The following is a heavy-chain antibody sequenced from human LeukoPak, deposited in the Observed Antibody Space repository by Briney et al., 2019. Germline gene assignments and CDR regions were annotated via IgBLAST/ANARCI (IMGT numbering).Heavy chain of an antibody. Sequence: GGSLRLSCAATGFTFSGHSMGWVRQAPGRGLEWVSHITSGGTVYYADSVKGRFTISRDNAKNSVYLQMSGLRAEDTAVYYCARGWGRYSGIYWVYYFDYWGQGTLVTVSS. CDR1: GFTFSGHS. CDR2: ITSGGTV. D-gene: IGHD1-26*01. V-gene: IGHV3-48*01. CDR3: ARGWGRYSGIYWVYYFDY. J-gene: IGHJ4*02.